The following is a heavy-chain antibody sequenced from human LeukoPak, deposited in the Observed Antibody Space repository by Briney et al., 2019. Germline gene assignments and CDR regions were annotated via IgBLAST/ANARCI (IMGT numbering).Heavy chain of an antibody. V-gene: IGHV4-59*01. Sequence: SETLSLTCTVSGGSISSYYWSWIRQPPGKGLEWIGYIYYSGSTNYNPSLKSRVTISVDTSKNQFSLKLSSVTAADTAVYYCARDKGSDAFGIWGQGTMVTVSS. CDR1: GGSISSYY. CDR2: IYYSGST. CDR3: ARDKGSDAFGI. J-gene: IGHJ3*02.